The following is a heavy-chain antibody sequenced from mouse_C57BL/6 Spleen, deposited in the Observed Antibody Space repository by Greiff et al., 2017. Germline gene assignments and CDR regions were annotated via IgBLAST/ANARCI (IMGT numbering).Heavy chain of an antibody. D-gene: IGHD2-14*01. CDR2: IRSKSSNYAT. V-gene: IGHV10-3*01. CDR3: VREGGTHWYVGV. CDR1: GFTFNTYA. Sequence: EVQRVESGGGLVQPKGSLKLSCAASGFTFNTYAMHWVRQAPGKGLEWVARIRSKSSNYATYYADSVKDRFTISRDDSQSMLYLQMNNLKTEDTAMYYCVREGGTHWYVGVWGTGTTVTVSS. J-gene: IGHJ1*03.